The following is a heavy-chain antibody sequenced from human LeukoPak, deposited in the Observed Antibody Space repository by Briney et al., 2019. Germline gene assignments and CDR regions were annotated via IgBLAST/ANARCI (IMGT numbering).Heavy chain of an antibody. Sequence: GGSLRLPCAASGFTFSHFGFHWVRQAPGKGLEWVAVIWSDGTNKYYGNSVKGRFTIHRDDSQNRVYLQMNNLRVDDTAIYFCAKDAQRGFDYSNSLEYWGQGSPVTVSS. D-gene: IGHD4-11*01. CDR3: AKDAQRGFDYSNSLEY. CDR2: IWSDGTNK. J-gene: IGHJ4*02. V-gene: IGHV3-33*03. CDR1: GFTFSHFG.